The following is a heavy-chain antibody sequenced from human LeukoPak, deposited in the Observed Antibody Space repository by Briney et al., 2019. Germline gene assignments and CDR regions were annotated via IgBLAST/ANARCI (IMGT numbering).Heavy chain of an antibody. V-gene: IGHV3-66*01. J-gene: IGHJ6*02. D-gene: IGHD4-11*01. CDR3: ARSYSNHLFGMDV. Sequence: GGSLRLSCVASGFIVSSYYMTWVRQAPGKGLEWVSVIYSGGSTYYADSVKGRVAISRDNSKNTVFLQMSSVTAEDTAAYYCARSYSNHLFGMDVWGQGTTVTVTS. CDR1: GFIVSSYY. CDR2: IYSGGST.